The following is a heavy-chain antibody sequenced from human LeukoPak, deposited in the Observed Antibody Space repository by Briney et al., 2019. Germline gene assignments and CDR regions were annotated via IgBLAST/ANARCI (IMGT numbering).Heavy chain of an antibody. J-gene: IGHJ3*02. Sequence: GGSLRLSCAASGFTFSNYSMNWVRQAPGKGLEWVSYISSRGSYTYYADSVKGRFTISRDNAKNSLYLQMNSVRAEDTAVYYCARIDAFDIWGQGTMVTVSS. CDR1: GFTFSNYS. CDR3: ARIDAFDI. V-gene: IGHV3-21*06. CDR2: ISSRGSYT.